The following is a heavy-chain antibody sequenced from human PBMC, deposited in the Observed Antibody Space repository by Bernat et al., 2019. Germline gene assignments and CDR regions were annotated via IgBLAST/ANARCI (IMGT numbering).Heavy chain of an antibody. V-gene: IGHV1-2*06. CDR2: INPNSGGT. J-gene: IGHJ4*02. CDR3: ARDTPSIAVAMAN. Sequence: QVQLVQSGAEVKKPGASVKVSCKASGYTFTGYYMHWVRQAPGQGLECMGRINPNSGGTNYAQKFQGRVTMTRDTSISTAYMELSRLRSDDTAVYYCARDTPSIAVAMANWGQGTLVTVYS. CDR1: GYTFTGYY. D-gene: IGHD6-19*01.